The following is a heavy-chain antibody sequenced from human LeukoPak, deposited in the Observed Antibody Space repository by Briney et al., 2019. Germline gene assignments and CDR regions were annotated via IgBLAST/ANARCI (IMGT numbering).Heavy chain of an antibody. Sequence: GGSLRLSCAASGFTFSSYGMHWVRQAPGKGLEWVAVIWYDGSNKYYADSVKGRFTISRDNSKNTLYLQMNSLRAEDTAVYYCARGYSSGCTCPAYWGQGTLVTVSS. CDR1: GFTFSSYG. D-gene: IGHD6-19*01. CDR2: IWYDGSNK. CDR3: ARGYSSGCTCPAY. J-gene: IGHJ4*02. V-gene: IGHV3-33*01.